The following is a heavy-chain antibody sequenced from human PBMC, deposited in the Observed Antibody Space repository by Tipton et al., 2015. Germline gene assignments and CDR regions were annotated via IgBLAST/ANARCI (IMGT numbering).Heavy chain of an antibody. D-gene: IGHD3-3*01. CDR2: ISGSGGST. Sequence: SLRLSCSAAGFTFDSYAMSWVRQAPGKGLEWVSAISGSGGSTYYADSVKGRFTISRDNSQNTVYLQMNSPRVEDTAVYFCARSFFGVIDNWFDPWGQGTLVTVSS. CDR1: GFTFDSYA. CDR3: ARSFFGVIDNWFDP. V-gene: IGHV3-23*01. J-gene: IGHJ5*02.